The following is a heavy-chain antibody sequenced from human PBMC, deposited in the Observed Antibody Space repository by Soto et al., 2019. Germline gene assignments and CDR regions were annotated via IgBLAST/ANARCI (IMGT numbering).Heavy chain of an antibody. V-gene: IGHV3-48*03. CDR3: VRDETNFVMGA. D-gene: IGHD3-16*01. CDR1: GFTFSNYE. Sequence: EVQLVESGGGLVQPRGSLRLSCAASGFTFSNYEMSWVRQAPGKGLEWVSYISSVGSTIYYADSVKGRFTISRDNAKNSLYLQMNSLRAEDTAVYYCVRDETNFVMGAWGQGTLVTVSS. J-gene: IGHJ4*02. CDR2: ISSVGSTI.